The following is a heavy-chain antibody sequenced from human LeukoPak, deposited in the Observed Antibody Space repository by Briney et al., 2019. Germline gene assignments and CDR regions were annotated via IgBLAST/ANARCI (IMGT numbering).Heavy chain of an antibody. CDR2: ITGSSTWT. V-gene: IGHV3-23*01. J-gene: IGHJ2*01. Sequence: GGSLRLSCEAPGLTFRTYGMTWVRQAPGKGLNWASGITGSSTWTYYADSVKGRFTISRDNSKNTLHLQMDSLRAEDTAIYYCARELVSLGTGYFDLWGRGTLVTVSS. CDR1: GLTFRTYG. CDR3: ARELVSLGTGYFDL. D-gene: IGHD7-27*01.